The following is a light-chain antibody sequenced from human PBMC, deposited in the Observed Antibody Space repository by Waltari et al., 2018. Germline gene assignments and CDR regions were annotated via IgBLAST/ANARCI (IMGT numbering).Light chain of an antibody. Sequence: EIVLPQSPDTLSLSPGETVTLSCRASQSVPSTSLAWYQQRHGQAPRLRIYGGSRRATGIPDRFSGRGSGIDFTLTISRLEPEDFAVYYCQHYGSSPLFTFGPGTRVDVK. CDR2: GGS. CDR3: QHYGSSPLFT. J-gene: IGKJ3*01. CDR1: QSVPSTS. V-gene: IGKV3-20*01.